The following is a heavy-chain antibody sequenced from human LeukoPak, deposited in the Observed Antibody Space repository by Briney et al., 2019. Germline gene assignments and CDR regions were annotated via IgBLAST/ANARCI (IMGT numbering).Heavy chain of an antibody. CDR3: ARGSSSPVPNFDY. V-gene: IGHV1-2*02. J-gene: IGHJ4*02. CDR1: GYTFTGYY. Sequence: ASVKVSCKASGYTFTGYYMHWVRQAPGQGLEWVGWINPNNGGTSYAQKFQGRVTMTRDTSIATAYMELPTLTSDDTAVYYCARGSSSPVPNFDYWGQGTLVTVSS. CDR2: INPNNGGT. D-gene: IGHD6-13*01.